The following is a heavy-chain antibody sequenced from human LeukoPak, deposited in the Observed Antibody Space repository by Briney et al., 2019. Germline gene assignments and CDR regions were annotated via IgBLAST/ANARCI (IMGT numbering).Heavy chain of an antibody. CDR3: TREGMSKLMATMDAFDI. J-gene: IGHJ3*02. CDR2: IRSKAYGGTT. CDR1: GFTFGDYA. V-gene: IGHV3-49*04. D-gene: IGHD5-24*01. Sequence: GGSLRLSCTAPGFTFGDYAMSWVRQAPAKGLEWVGFIRSKAYGGTTEYAASVKGRVTISRDDSKSIAYLQMDSLKTEDTAVYYCTREGMSKLMATMDAFDIWGQGTMGTVSS.